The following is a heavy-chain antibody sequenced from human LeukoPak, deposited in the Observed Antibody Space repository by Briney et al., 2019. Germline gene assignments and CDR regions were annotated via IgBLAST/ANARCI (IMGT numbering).Heavy chain of an antibody. CDR3: AKRSRDGYNSPLEY. V-gene: IGHV3-53*01. J-gene: IGHJ4*02. D-gene: IGHD5-24*01. CDR2: LYRGGTT. Sequence: GGSLRLSCAASGFSLSSNYMSWVRQAPGKAPEWISVLYRGGTTYYADSVKGRFTISRDNAKNTLYLQMNSLRAEDTAVYYCAKRSRDGYNSPLEYWGQGTLVTVSS. CDR1: GFSLSSNY.